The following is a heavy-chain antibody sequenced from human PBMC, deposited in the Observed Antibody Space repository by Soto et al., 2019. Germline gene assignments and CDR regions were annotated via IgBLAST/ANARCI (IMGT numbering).Heavy chain of an antibody. D-gene: IGHD6-13*01. J-gene: IGHJ6*02. CDR3: ARKSSSWYGNYYYYGMDV. Sequence: GESLKISGKGSGYSFTSYWISWVRQMPGKGLEWMGRIDPSVSYTNYSLSLQGHVTISADKSISTAYLQWSSLKASDTAMYYCARKSSSWYGNYYYYGMDVCGQGTTVTVSS. V-gene: IGHV5-10-1*01. CDR2: IDPSVSYT. CDR1: GYSFTSYW.